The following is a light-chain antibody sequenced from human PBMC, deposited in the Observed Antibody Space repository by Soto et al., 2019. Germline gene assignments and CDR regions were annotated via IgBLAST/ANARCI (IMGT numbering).Light chain of an antibody. Sequence: EIVMTQSPATLSVSPGERATLSCRASQSVSSNLAWYQQKPGQAPRLLIYGASTRATGIPARFSGSGSGTEFTLTISSLQSEEFAVYYCQQYGSSGTFGQGTKGDIK. CDR1: QSVSSN. V-gene: IGKV3-15*01. CDR3: QQYGSSGT. CDR2: GAS. J-gene: IGKJ1*01.